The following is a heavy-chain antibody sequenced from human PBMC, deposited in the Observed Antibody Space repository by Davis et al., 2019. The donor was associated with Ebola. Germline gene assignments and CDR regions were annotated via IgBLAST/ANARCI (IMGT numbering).Heavy chain of an antibody. CDR3: ARGGEDGDYVDY. V-gene: IGHV1-8*01. CDR2: MNPNSGNT. CDR1: GYTFTNYD. Sequence: ASVKVSCKASGYTFTNYDINWVRQATGQGLEWMGWMNPNSGNTGYAQKFQGRVTMTRNTSISTAYMELSSLRSEDTAVYYCARGGEDGDYVDYWGQGTLVTVSS. J-gene: IGHJ4*02. D-gene: IGHD4-17*01.